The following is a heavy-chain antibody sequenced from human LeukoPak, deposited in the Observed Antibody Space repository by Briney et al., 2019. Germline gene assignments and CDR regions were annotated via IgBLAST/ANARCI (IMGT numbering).Heavy chain of an antibody. J-gene: IGHJ4*02. Sequence: GGSLRLSCAASGFTFSDYYMSWVRQAPGKGLEWVSSIGGSGKNTFYADAVKGRFTISRDNSKDTLYLQMNSLRAEDTAVYYCAKDLETINPTMDWGQGTLVTVSS. V-gene: IGHV3-23*01. CDR1: GFTFSDYY. CDR3: AKDLETINPTMD. D-gene: IGHD3-10*01. CDR2: IGGSGKNT.